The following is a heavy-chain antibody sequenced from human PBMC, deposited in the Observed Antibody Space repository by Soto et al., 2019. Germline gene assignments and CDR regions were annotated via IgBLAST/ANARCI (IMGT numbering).Heavy chain of an antibody. V-gene: IGHV1-18*01. D-gene: IGHD6-13*01. CDR3: AYSSTPFDY. J-gene: IGHJ4*02. CDR1: GYTFTSYG. CDR2: INAYNGNT. Sequence: ASVKVSCKASGYTFTSYGISLVRQAPGQGLEWMGWINAYNGNTKYSQKFQGRVTITRDTSASTAYMELSSLRSEDTAVYYCAYSSTPFDYWGQGTLVTVSS.